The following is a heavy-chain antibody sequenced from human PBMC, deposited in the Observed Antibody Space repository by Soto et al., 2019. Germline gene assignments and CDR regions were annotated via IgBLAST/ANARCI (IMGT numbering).Heavy chain of an antibody. D-gene: IGHD2-15*01. CDR2: IYYSGST. CDR3: AREPGYCSGGSCYSGGVDV. J-gene: IGHJ6*04. V-gene: IGHV4-59*01. Sequence: SETLSLTCTVSGGSISSYYWSWIRQPPGKGLEWIGYIYYSGSTNYNPSLKSRVTISVDTSKNQFSLKLSSVTAADTAVYYCAREPGYCSGGSCYSGGVDVWGKGTTVTVSS. CDR1: GGSISSYY.